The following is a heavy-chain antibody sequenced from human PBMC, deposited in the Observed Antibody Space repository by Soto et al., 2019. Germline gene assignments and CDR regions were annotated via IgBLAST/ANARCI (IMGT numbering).Heavy chain of an antibody. CDR1: GYPFTSYG. V-gene: IGHV1-8*02. CDR3: ARRATFGSLNWFDP. CDR2: MNPGSGDT. D-gene: IGHD3-16*01. J-gene: IGHJ5*02. Sequence: ASVKVSCKASGYPFTSYGMHWVRQATGQGLEWMGWMNPGSGDTGYEQKFQGRVTMTRDSSIATAYMELSSLRSDDTAISYCARRATFGSLNWFDPWGQGTLVTVSS.